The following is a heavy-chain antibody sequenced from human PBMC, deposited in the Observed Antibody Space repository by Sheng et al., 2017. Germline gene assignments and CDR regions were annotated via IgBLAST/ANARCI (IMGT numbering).Heavy chain of an antibody. CDR3: AKGPRMVRGVIIGGSFDY. CDR1: GFTFSSYG. J-gene: IGHJ4*02. D-gene: IGHD3-10*01. V-gene: IGHV3-30*18. CDR2: ISYDGSNK. Sequence: QVQLVESGGGVVQPGRSLRLSCAASGFTFSSYGMHWVRQAPGKGLEWVAVISYDGSNKYYADSVKGRFTISRDNSKNTLYLQMNSLRAEDTAVYYCAKGPRMVRGVIIGGSFDYWGQGTLVTVSS.